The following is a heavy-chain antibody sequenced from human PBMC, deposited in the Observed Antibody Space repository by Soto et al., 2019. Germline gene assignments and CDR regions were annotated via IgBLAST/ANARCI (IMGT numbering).Heavy chain of an antibody. D-gene: IGHD4-17*01. CDR1: GYTFTSYG. V-gene: IGHV1-18*04. Sequence: QVQLVQSGAEVKKPGASVKVSCKASGYTFTSYGISWVRQAPGQGLEWMGWISAYNGNTNYAQKLQGRVTMTTDTSTSTAYMELRSPGSDDTAVYYCARQGKYGDYVTYYYGMDVWGQGTTVTVSS. CDR3: ARQGKYGDYVTYYYGMDV. J-gene: IGHJ6*02. CDR2: ISAYNGNT.